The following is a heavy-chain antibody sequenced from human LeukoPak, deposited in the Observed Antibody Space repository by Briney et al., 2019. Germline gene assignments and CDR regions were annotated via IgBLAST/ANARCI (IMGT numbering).Heavy chain of an antibody. CDR1: GFTFDDYA. CDR2: ISWNSGSI. V-gene: IGHV3-9*01. Sequence: GRSLRLSCAASGFTFDDYAMHWVRQAPGKGLEWVSGISWNSGSIGYEDSVKGRFTISRDNAKNSLYLQMNSLRAEDTALYYCAKDRYYDSSGYSIFDYWGQGTLVTVSS. D-gene: IGHD3-22*01. CDR3: AKDRYYDSSGYSIFDY. J-gene: IGHJ4*02.